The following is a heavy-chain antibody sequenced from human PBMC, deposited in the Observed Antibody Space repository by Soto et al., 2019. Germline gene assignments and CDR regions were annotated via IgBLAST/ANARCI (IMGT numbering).Heavy chain of an antibody. CDR3: AREWSAFDY. J-gene: IGHJ4*02. CDR2: MYSSGSV. D-gene: IGHD2-15*01. CDR1: GGSITPFK. Sequence: QVQLQESGPGLVKPSETLSLTCIVSGGSITPFKWSWIRQSPGKGLEWIGYMYSSGSVNYNPSLKSRVTISMDTSKNQYSLKLISATAADTAVYYCAREWSAFDYWGQGILVTVSS. V-gene: IGHV4-59*01.